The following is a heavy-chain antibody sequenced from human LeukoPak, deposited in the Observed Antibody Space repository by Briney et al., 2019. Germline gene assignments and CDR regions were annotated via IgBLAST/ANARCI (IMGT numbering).Heavy chain of an antibody. CDR1: GYTFTNYG. D-gene: IGHD6-13*01. CDR2: ISAYNGNT. CDR3: ARVGVGSWLTYTSLIDY. J-gene: IGHJ4*02. Sequence: ASVKVSCKASGYTFTNYGISWVRQAPGQGLEWMGWISAYNGNTNYAQKLQGRVTMTTDTSTSTAYMELRSLRSDDTAVYYCARVGVGSWLTYTSLIDYWGQGTLVTVSS. V-gene: IGHV1-18*01.